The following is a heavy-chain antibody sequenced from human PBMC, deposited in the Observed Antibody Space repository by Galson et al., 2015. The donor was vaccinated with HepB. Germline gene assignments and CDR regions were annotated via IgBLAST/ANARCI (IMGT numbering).Heavy chain of an antibody. J-gene: IGHJ6*02. D-gene: IGHD3-22*01. CDR1: GGTLSSCT. V-gene: IGHV1-69*04. CDR3: ARDHLPVYESSGYYPKGMDV. CDR2: IIPILGIA. Sequence: SVKVSCKASGGTLSSCTLSWVRQAPGQGLEWMGRIIPILGIANYAQKFQGRVTITADRSTSTAYMELSSLRSEDTAVYYCARDHLPVYESSGYYPKGMDVWGQGTTVTVSS.